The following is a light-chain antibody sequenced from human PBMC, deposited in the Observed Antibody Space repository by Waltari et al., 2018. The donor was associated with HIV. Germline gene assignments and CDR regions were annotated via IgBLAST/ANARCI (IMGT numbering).Light chain of an antibody. CDR3: SSYTSSSTRV. CDR2: DVS. V-gene: IGLV2-14*03. CDR1: SSDVGGYNY. Sequence: QSALTQPASVSGSPGQSITISCTGTSSDVGGYNYVSWYQRHPGKAPKLIIYDVSNPPSGVAKRCSGSKSCTRASMTISELQAEDEADYYCSSYTSSSTRVFGGGTTVTVL. J-gene: IGLJ3*02.